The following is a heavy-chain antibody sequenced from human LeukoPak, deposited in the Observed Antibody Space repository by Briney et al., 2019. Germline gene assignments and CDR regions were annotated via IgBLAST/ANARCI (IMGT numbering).Heavy chain of an antibody. CDR2: IYHSGST. J-gene: IGHJ5*02. Sequence: SQTLSLTCAVSGGSISIGGYSWSWIRQPPGKGLEWIGYIYHSGSTYYNPSLKSRVTISVDRSKNQFSLKLSSVTAADTAVYYCARGITMVRGASGWFDPWGQGTLVTVSS. V-gene: IGHV4-30-2*01. D-gene: IGHD3-10*01. CDR1: GGSISIGGYS. CDR3: ARGITMVRGASGWFDP.